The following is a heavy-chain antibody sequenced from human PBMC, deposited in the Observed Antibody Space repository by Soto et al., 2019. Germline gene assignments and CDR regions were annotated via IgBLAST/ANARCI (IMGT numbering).Heavy chain of an antibody. J-gene: IGHJ6*02. CDR2: IIPIFGTA. D-gene: IGHD2-15*01. V-gene: IGHV1-69*01. Sequence: QVQLVQSGAEVKKPGSSVKVSCKASGGTFSSYAISWVRQAPGQGLEWMGGIIPIFGTANYAQKFQGRVTITADESTNTAYMELSSLRSEDTAVYYCARYSCSGGSGYPDPTYYYYGMDVWGQGTTVTVSS. CDR3: ARYSCSGGSGYPDPTYYYYGMDV. CDR1: GGTFSSYA.